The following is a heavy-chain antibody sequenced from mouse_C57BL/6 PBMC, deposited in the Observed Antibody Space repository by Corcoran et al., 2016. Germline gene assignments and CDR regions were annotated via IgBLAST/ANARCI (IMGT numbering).Heavy chain of an antibody. CDR3: AKGDYSAWVAY. J-gene: IGHJ3*01. D-gene: IGHD2-13*01. V-gene: IGHV1-26*01. CDR2: INPNNGGT. CDR1: GYTFTDYY. Sequence: EVQLQQSGPELVKPGASVKISCKASGYTFTDYYMNWVKQSHGKSLEWIGDINPNNGGTSYNQKFKGKATLTVDKSSSTAYMELRSLTSEDSAVYYCAKGDYSAWVAYWGQGTLVTVSA.